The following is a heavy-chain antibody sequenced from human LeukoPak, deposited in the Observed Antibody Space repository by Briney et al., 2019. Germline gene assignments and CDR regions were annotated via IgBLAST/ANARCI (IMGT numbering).Heavy chain of an antibody. CDR1: GGTFSSYA. CDR2: IIPIFGTA. Sequence: ASVKVSCKASGGTFSSYAISWVRQAPGQGLEWMGRIIPIFGTANYAQKFQGRVTITTDESTGTAYMELSSLRSEDTAVYYCARAWSCYSPYYFDYWGQGTLVTGSS. CDR3: ARAWSCYSPYYFDY. D-gene: IGHD3-3*01. V-gene: IGHV1-69*05. J-gene: IGHJ4*02.